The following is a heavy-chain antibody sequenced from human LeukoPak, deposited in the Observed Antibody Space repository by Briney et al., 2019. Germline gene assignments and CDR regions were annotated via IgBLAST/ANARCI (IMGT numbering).Heavy chain of an antibody. CDR2: ISYIGST. Sequence: SETLSLTCTVSGGSFSSPHWSWIRQPPGKGLEWIGYISYIGSTNYNPSLKSRVTISVDTSKNQFSLRLSSVTAADTAVYYCARDPTTVTKGLDIWGQGTMVTVSS. J-gene: IGHJ3*02. CDR1: GGSFSSPH. D-gene: IGHD4-17*01. V-gene: IGHV4-59*11. CDR3: ARDPTTVTKGLDI.